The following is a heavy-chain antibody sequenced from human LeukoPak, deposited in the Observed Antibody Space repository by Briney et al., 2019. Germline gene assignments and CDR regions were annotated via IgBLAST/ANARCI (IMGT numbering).Heavy chain of an antibody. CDR2: IRNKANSYTS. J-gene: IGHJ4*02. Sequence: GGSLRLSCAASGFTFSDYYMDWVRQAPGKGLEWIGRIRNKANSYTSEYATSVKGKFTISRDDSKNSLYLQVNSLKTEDTAVYYCTRRAAAGALDYWGQGTLVTVSS. CDR3: TRRAAAGALDY. D-gene: IGHD6-13*01. CDR1: GFTFSDYY. V-gene: IGHV3-72*01.